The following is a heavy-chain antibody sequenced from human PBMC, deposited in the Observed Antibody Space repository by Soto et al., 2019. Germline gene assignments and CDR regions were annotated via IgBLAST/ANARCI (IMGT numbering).Heavy chain of an antibody. D-gene: IGHD2-15*01. J-gene: IGHJ4*02. CDR3: TNTLVTAY. CDR1: GFTFSSDW. V-gene: IGHV3-74*01. CDR2: INSDGSST. Sequence: EVQLVESGGGLVQPGGSLRLSCAASGFTFSSDWMHWVRQAPGKGLVWVSRINSDGSSTSYADSVKGRFTISRDIAKNTLYLPMNRLRAAATPVYYCTNTLVTAYCGPTTPLPVSS.